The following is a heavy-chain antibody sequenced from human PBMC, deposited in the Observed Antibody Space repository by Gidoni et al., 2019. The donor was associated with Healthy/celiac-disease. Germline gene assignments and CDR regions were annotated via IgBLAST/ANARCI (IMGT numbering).Heavy chain of an antibody. CDR2: IYWDDDK. CDR3: AHRLWDSSGWFGPDLDY. CDR1: GFSLRTSGVG. J-gene: IGHJ4*02. Sequence: QITLKESGPTLVKPTQTLTLTCTFSGFSLRTSGVGVGLIRQPPGKALEWLARIYWDDDKRYSPSLKSRLTITKDTSKNQVVLTMTNMDPVDTATYYCAHRLWDSSGWFGPDLDYWGQGTLVTVSS. V-gene: IGHV2-5*02. D-gene: IGHD6-19*01.